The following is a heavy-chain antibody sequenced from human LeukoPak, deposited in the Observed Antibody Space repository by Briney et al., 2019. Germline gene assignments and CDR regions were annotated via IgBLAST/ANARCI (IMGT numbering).Heavy chain of an antibody. CDR2: IYPGDSDT. CDR1: GYRFAIYW. V-gene: IGHV5-51*01. J-gene: IGHJ3*02. CDR3: ARPRDSEPVGAFDI. D-gene: IGHD3-10*01. Sequence: GESLKISCKGSGYRFAIYWIGWVRQMPGKGLEWMGIIYPGDSDTRYSPPFQGQVTISADKSISTAYLQWSSLKASDTAMYYCARPRDSEPVGAFDIWGQGTMVTVSS.